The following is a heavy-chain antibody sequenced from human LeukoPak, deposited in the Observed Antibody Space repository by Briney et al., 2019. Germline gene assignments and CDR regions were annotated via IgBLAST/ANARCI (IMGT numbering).Heavy chain of an antibody. D-gene: IGHD1-7*01. CDR1: GYTFTGYY. CDR2: INHNSDGT. CDR3: ARGELGPEDY. V-gene: IGHV1-2*02. Sequence: ASVKVSCKASGYTFTGYYLHWVRQAPGQGLEWMGWINHNSDGTNYTQKFQGRDTMTRDTYNSTAYMEVSRVRSDDTAVYYCARGELGPEDYWGQGTLVTVSS. J-gene: IGHJ4*02.